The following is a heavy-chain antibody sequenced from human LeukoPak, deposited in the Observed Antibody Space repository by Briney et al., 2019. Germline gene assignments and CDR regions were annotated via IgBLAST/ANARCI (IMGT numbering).Heavy chain of an antibody. Sequence: PSETLSLTCTVSGGSISSYYWSWLRQPPGKGLEWIGYIYYSGSTNYNPSLKSRVTISVDTSKNQFSLRLSSVTAADTAVYYCARGPMAISVVAATMGYWGQGTLVTVSS. CDR1: GGSISSYY. D-gene: IGHD2-15*01. CDR3: ARGPMAISVVAATMGY. J-gene: IGHJ4*02. CDR2: IYYSGST. V-gene: IGHV4-59*01.